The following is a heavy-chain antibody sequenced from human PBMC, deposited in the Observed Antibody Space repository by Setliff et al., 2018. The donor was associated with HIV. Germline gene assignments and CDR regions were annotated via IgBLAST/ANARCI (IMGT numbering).Heavy chain of an antibody. J-gene: IGHJ4*02. D-gene: IGHD2-15*01. CDR2: IIPIFGTA. CDR3: ANKSGYCSGGNCFGSYYFDF. V-gene: IGHV1-69*05. Sequence: ASVKVSCKASGGTFSSYAISWVRQAPGQGLEWMGGIIPIFGTANYAQKFQGRVTITTDESTSTAYMELSSLRSEDTAVYYCANKSGYCSGGNCFGSYYFDFWGQGTLVTVSS. CDR1: GGTFSSYA.